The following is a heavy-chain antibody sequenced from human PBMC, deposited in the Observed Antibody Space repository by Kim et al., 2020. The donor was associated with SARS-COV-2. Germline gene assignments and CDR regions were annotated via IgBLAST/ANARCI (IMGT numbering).Heavy chain of an antibody. CDR3: ARGPGGVRRERRYYGMDV. J-gene: IGHJ6*02. Sequence: KSRVTISVDTSKNQFSLKLSSVTAADTAVYYCARGPGGVRRERRYYGMDVWGQGTTVTVSS. V-gene: IGHV4-34*01. D-gene: IGHD1-26*01.